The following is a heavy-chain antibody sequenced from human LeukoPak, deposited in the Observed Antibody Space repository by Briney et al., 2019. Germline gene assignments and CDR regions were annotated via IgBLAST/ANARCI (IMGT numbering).Heavy chain of an antibody. D-gene: IGHD2-2*02. J-gene: IGHJ5*02. CDR3: ARDPNCSSTSCYTVGNWFDP. V-gene: IGHV3-21*01. CDR2: ISSSSYI. CDR1: GFTFSSYS. Sequence: TGGSLRLSCAASGFTFSSYSMNWVRQAPGKGLEWVLSISSSSYIYYADSVKGRFTISRDNAKNSLYLQMNSLRAEDTAVYYCARDPNCSSTSCYTVGNWFDPWGQGTLVTVSS.